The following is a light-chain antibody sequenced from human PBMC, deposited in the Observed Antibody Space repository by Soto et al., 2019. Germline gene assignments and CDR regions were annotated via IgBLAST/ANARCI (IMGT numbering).Light chain of an antibody. Sequence: QSVLTQPPSASGTPGQRVTISCSASTSNIGDNTVGWYQHLPGSAPKVPIYVNDQRPSGVPDRFSGSRSGTSASLTISGLQSEDEADYYCASWDDSLNGHVFGTGTKVTVL. CDR1: TSNIGDNT. CDR2: VND. CDR3: ASWDDSLNGHV. V-gene: IGLV1-44*01. J-gene: IGLJ1*01.